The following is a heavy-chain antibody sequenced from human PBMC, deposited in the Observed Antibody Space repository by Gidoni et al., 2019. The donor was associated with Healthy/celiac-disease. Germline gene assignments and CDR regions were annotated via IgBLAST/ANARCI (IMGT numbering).Heavy chain of an antibody. D-gene: IGHD4-17*01. V-gene: IGHV3-15*01. Sequence: EVQLVESGGGLVNPGGSLRLSCAASGFSFSHAWMSWVRQAPGKGLEWVGRIKSKTDGGTTDYAAPVKGRFTISRDDSKNTLYLQMNSLKTEDTAVYYCTTQTTYGDYDVDYWGQGTLVTVSA. CDR3: TTQTTYGDYDVDY. J-gene: IGHJ4*02. CDR2: IKSKTDGGTT. CDR1: GFSFSHAW.